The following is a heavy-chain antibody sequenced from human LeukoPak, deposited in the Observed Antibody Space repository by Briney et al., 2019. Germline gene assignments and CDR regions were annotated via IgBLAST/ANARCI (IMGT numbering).Heavy chain of an antibody. Sequence: PGGSLRLSCAASGFTFSNYNMNWVRQAPGKGLEWVSYISSSSGYIYFADSVKGRFTISRDNAKNSLYPQMNSLRAEDTAVYYCAREGSYYYGSGSYYKELDYWGQGTLVTVSS. V-gene: IGHV3-21*01. CDR2: ISSSSGYI. CDR1: GFTFSNYN. CDR3: AREGSYYYGSGSYYKELDY. D-gene: IGHD3-10*01. J-gene: IGHJ4*02.